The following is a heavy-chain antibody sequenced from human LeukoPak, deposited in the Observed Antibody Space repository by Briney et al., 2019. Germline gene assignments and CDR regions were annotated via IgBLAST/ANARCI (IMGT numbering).Heavy chain of an antibody. CDR3: ARGHRIVGATWSQFDP. CDR2: INAGNGNT. CDR1: GYTFTSYA. J-gene: IGHJ5*02. V-gene: IGHV1-3*03. Sequence: ASMKVSCKASGYTFTSYAMHWVRQAPGQRLEWMGWINAGNGNTKYSQEFQGRVTITRDTSASTAYMELSSLRSEDMAVYYCARGHRIVGATWSQFDPWGQGTLVTVSS. D-gene: IGHD1-26*01.